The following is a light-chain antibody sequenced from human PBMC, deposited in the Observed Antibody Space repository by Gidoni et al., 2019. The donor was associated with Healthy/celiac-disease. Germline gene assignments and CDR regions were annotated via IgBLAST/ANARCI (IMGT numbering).Light chain of an antibody. V-gene: IGKV3-11*01. CDR2: AAS. J-gene: IGKJ4*01. Sequence: IELTQSPATLSWSPGERATLSCRASQSVSSYLAWYQQKPGQAPRLLIYAASNRATGIPARFSGSGSGTDFTLTISSLEPEDFAVYYCQQRCNRPLTFGGGTKVEIK. CDR1: QSVSSY. CDR3: QQRCNRPLT.